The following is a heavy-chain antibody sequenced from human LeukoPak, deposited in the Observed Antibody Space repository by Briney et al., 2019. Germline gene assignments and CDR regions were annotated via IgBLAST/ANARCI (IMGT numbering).Heavy chain of an antibody. V-gene: IGHV1-18*01. D-gene: IGHD2-15*01. J-gene: IGHJ4*02. CDR2: ISAYNGNT. Sequence: GASVKVSCKASGYTFTSYGISWVRQAPGQGLEWMGWISAYNGNTNYAQKLQGRVTMTTDTSTSTAYMELRSLRSDDTAVYYCARRGGGYCSGGSCYVGYYFDYWGQGTLVTVSS. CDR1: GYTFTSYG. CDR3: ARRGGGYCSGGSCYVGYYFDY.